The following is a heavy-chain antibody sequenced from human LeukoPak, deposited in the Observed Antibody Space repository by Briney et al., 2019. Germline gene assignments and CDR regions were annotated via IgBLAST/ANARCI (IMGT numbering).Heavy chain of an antibody. Sequence: SGGSLRLSCAASGFTFSSYGMRWVRQAPGKGLEWVSAISGSGGSTSYADSVKGRFTISRDNSKNTLYLQVNSLRAEDTAVYFCAKAYYYGSGSPFDYWGQGTLVTVSS. V-gene: IGHV3-23*01. CDR2: ISGSGGST. CDR3: AKAYYYGSGSPFDY. J-gene: IGHJ4*02. CDR1: GFTFSSYG. D-gene: IGHD3-10*01.